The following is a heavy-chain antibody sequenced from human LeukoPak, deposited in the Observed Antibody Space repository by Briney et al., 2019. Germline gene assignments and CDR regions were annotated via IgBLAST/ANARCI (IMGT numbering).Heavy chain of an antibody. CDR2: ISTGTNTI. D-gene: IGHD6-13*01. CDR1: GFTFSVYN. V-gene: IGHV3-48*01. CDR3: ARDVDSSIWSASDY. Sequence: GGSLRLTCAASGFTFSVYNINWVRQAPGKGLEWVSYISTGTNTIYYADSVKGRFTISRDDSKSIAYLQINSLGTEDTAIYYCARDVDSSIWSASDYWGQGTLVTVSS. J-gene: IGHJ4*02.